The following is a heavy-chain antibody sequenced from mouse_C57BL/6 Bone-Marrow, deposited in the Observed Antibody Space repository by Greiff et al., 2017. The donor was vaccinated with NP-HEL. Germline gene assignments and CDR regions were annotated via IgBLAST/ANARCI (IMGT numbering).Heavy chain of an antibody. J-gene: IGHJ4*01. CDR3: ARTRLYSSCAMDY. CDR2: IYPGDGDT. CDR1: GYAFSSSW. V-gene: IGHV1-82*01. D-gene: IGHD1-1*01. Sequence: QVQLQQSGPELVKPGASVKISCKASGYAFSSSWMNWVKQRPGKGLEWIGRIYPGDGDTNYNGKFKGKATLTADKSSSTAYMQLSSLTSEDSAVYFCARTRLYSSCAMDYWGQGTSVTVSS.